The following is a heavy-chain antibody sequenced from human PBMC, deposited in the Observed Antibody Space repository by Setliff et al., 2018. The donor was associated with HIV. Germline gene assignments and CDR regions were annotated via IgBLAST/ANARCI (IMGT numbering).Heavy chain of an antibody. CDR1: GGSITSYS. CDR2: IYYGRRA. Sequence: ETLSLTCSVSGGSITSYSWNWIRHVPGKEVEWIGNIYYGRRANHKPSLKSRVTISADWHRNQFSLELRSVTAADTAVYYCARDFTYDNRGSLTRFAMDVWGQGTTVTVSS. V-gene: IGHV4-59*01. J-gene: IGHJ6*02. D-gene: IGHD3-22*01. CDR3: ARDFTYDNRGSLTRFAMDV.